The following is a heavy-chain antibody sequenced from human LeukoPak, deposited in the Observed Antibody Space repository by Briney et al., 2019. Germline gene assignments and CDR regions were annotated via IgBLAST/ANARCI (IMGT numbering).Heavy chain of an antibody. CDR3: ARKATYGDYYYYYYMDV. Sequence: GGSLRLSCAASGFTFSSYGMHWVRQAPGKGLEWVAFIRYDGSNKYYADSVKGRFTISRDNSKNTLYLQMNSLRAEDTAVYYCARKATYGDYYYYYYMDVWGKGTTVTVSS. CDR2: IRYDGSNK. J-gene: IGHJ6*03. CDR1: GFTFSSYG. V-gene: IGHV3-30*02. D-gene: IGHD3-10*01.